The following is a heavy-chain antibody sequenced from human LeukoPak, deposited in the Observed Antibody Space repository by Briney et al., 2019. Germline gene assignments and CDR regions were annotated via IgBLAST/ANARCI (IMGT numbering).Heavy chain of an antibody. Sequence: GASVKVSCKASGYTFSTYGISWVRQAPGQGLEWMGWISTSNGDTKYAQKFQGRVTMTRDTSTSTVYMELSSLRSEDTAVYYCARQRGLQNLNFDYWGQGTLVTVSS. CDR3: ARQRGLQNLNFDY. D-gene: IGHD4-17*01. V-gene: IGHV1-18*01. CDR2: ISTSNGDT. CDR1: GYTFSTYG. J-gene: IGHJ4*02.